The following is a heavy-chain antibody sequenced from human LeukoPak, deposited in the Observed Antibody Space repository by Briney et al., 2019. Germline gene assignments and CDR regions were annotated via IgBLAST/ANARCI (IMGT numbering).Heavy chain of an antibody. D-gene: IGHD1-1*01. CDR3: AKSLLTTATGTGRAFDI. CDR1: GFTFSSYA. Sequence: GGSLRLSCAASGFTFSSYAMSWVRQAPGKGLEWVSAISGSGGSTYYADSVKGRFTISRDNSKNTLYLQMNSLRAEDSAEYYCAKSLLTTATGTGRAFDIWGQGTMVTVSA. CDR2: ISGSGGST. J-gene: IGHJ3*02. V-gene: IGHV3-23*01.